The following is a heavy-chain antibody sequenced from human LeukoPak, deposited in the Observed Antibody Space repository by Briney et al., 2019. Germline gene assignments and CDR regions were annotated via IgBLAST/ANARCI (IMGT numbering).Heavy chain of an antibody. D-gene: IGHD1-7*01. CDR2: IYSTGIT. J-gene: IGHJ5*02. CDR1: GGTIKSYY. V-gene: IGHV4-4*07. Sequence: SETLSLTCTVSGGTIKSYYWNWIRQPAGKGLEWIGRIYSTGITNYNPSLKSRVTMSVDSSKNQFSLKLRSVTAADTAVYHCARDRDWNYWFDPWGRGIPVLVSS. CDR3: ARDRDWNYWFDP.